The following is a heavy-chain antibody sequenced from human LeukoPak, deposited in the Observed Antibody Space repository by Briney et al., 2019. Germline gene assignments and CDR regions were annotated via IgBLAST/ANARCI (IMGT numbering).Heavy chain of an antibody. CDR3: ARGNNVLMVTGCFDY. J-gene: IGHJ4*02. CDR2: ISYDGNNK. D-gene: IGHD2-21*02. Sequence: GRSLRLSCAASGFTFSNYDMHWVRQAPGKGLEWVAVISYDGNNKDFADSVKGRFTISRDNSKNTLYLQMNGLRAEDTAVYYCARGNNVLMVTGCFDYWGQGTLVTVSS. CDR1: GFTFSNYD. V-gene: IGHV3-30-3*01.